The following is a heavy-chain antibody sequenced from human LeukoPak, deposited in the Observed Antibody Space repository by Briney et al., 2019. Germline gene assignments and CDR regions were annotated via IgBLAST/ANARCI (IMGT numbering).Heavy chain of an antibody. Sequence: RGSLRLSCAASGFTFSRFWMTWVRQAPGKGLEWVANINQDGSEKYYVDSVKGRFTISRDNAKNSLYLQMNSLRAEDTAVYYCARVSGYCSSTSCPIQYYYGMDVWGQGTTVTVSS. CDR3: ARVSGYCSSTSCPIQYYYGMDV. CDR2: INQDGSEK. CDR1: GFTFSRFW. D-gene: IGHD2-2*03. J-gene: IGHJ6*02. V-gene: IGHV3-7*01.